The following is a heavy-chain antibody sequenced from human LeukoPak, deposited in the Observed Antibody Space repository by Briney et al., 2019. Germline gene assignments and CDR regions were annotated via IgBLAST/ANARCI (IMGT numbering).Heavy chain of an antibody. V-gene: IGHV3-7*04. Sequence: PGGSLRLSCAASGFTFSGYWMSWVRQAPGKGLEWVANIKQDGSEKYYVDSVKGRFTISRDNAKNSLYLQMNSLRDEDTAVYYCARGGRGSYLWGQGTLVTVSS. D-gene: IGHD3-16*01. CDR2: IKQDGSEK. J-gene: IGHJ4*02. CDR3: ARGGRGSYL. CDR1: GFTFSGYW.